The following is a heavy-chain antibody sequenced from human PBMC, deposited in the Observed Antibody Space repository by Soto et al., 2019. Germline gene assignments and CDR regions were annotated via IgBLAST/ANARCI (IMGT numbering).Heavy chain of an antibody. Sequence: SETLSLTCAVYGGSFSGYFWGWIRQPPGKGLEWIGEINHSGSTNYNPSLKSRVTISVDTSKNQFSLKLSSVTAADTAVYYCARGVAVAGTGIDYWGQGTLVTVSS. J-gene: IGHJ4*02. V-gene: IGHV4-34*01. CDR2: INHSGST. D-gene: IGHD6-19*01. CDR3: ARGVAVAGTGIDY. CDR1: GGSFSGYF.